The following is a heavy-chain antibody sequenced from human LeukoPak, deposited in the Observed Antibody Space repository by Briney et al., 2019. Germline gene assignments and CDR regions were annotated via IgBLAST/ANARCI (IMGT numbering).Heavy chain of an antibody. J-gene: IGHJ4*02. CDR1: GFMFTSYS. CDR2: ISSPSTNI. Sequence: PGGSLRLSCAASGFMFTSYSMNWVRQAPGKGLEWVAYISSPSTNIYYIDSVKGRFTISRNNAENSLYLQMNSLRDEDPAVYSCARESYWGSSGKGFDCWGQGTLVTVSS. D-gene: IGHD7-27*01. V-gene: IGHV3-48*02. CDR3: ARESYWGSSGKGFDC.